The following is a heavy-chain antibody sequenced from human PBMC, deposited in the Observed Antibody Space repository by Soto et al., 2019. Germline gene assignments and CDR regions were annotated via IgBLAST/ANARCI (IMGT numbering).Heavy chain of an antibody. CDR1: GATFTSSA. D-gene: IGHD3-10*01. V-gene: IGHV1-69*04. Sequence: SVKXSCKASGATFTSSATSWVRQAPGQGPEWMGRIIPILGIANYAQKFQGRVTITADKSTSTAYLELSSLRSEDTAVYYCARARAGNYGSYGMAVWSQGTTVTVSS. CDR3: ARARAGNYGSYGMAV. CDR2: IIPILGIA. J-gene: IGHJ6*02.